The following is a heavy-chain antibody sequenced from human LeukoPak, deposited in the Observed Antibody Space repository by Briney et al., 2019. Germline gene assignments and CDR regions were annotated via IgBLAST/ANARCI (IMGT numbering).Heavy chain of an antibody. CDR2: ISGSGGST. V-gene: IGHV3-23*01. Sequence: PGGSLRLSCAASGFTFNNYAMSWVRQAPGKGLEWVSAISGSGGSTWYADSVQGRVAISRDNSKNTLFLQMNSLRAEDTAVYYCAKGGSSSWYFGSWFDPWGQGTLVTVCS. CDR3: AKGGSSSWYFGSWFDP. D-gene: IGHD6-13*01. J-gene: IGHJ5*02. CDR1: GFTFNNYA.